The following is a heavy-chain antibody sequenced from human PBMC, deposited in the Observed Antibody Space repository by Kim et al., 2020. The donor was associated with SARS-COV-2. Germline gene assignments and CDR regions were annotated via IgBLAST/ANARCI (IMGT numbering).Heavy chain of an antibody. D-gene: IGHD6-19*01. CDR3: ARECSAVGSCFQ. J-gene: IGHJ1*01. CDR2: IWYDGSNK. V-gene: IGHV3-33*08. CDR1: GFTFSSYG. Sequence: GGSLRLSCAASGFTFSSYGMHWLRQAPGKGLEWVAVIWYDGSNKFYADSVEGRFTISRDNSKNTVSVEMKSLRVDDTAVYDCARECSAVGSCFQ.